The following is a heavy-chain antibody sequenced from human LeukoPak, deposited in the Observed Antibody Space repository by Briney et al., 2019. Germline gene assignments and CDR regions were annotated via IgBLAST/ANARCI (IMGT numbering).Heavy chain of an antibody. CDR3: ARDQGVVVHGKYHYYGMDV. CDR1: GFTFSNAW. J-gene: IGHJ6*02. Sequence: GGSLRLSCAASGFTFSNAWMSWVRQAPGKGLEWVAAIAYDGSNKYYADSVKGRFTISRDNSKKTLYLQMNSLRAEDTAVYYCARDQGVVVHGKYHYYGMDVWGQGTTVTVSS. V-gene: IGHV3-30*03. CDR2: IAYDGSNK. D-gene: IGHD3-22*01.